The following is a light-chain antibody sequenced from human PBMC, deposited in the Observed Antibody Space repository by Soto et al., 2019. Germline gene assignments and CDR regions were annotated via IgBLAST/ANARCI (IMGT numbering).Light chain of an antibody. J-gene: IGKJ3*01. CDR2: AAS. Sequence: AIRMTQSTSSLSASTGDRVTITCRASQGISSYLAWYQQKPGKAPKLLIYAASTLQSGVPSRFSGSGSGTDFTVTISCLQSEVFATDYCQQYYSYPGTFGPGTKGDVK. V-gene: IGKV1-8*01. CDR3: QQYYSYPGT. CDR1: QGISSY.